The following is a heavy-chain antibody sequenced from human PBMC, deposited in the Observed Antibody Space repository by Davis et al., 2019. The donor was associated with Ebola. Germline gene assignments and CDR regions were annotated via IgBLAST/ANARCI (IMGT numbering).Heavy chain of an antibody. V-gene: IGHV3-23*01. J-gene: IGHJ4*02. CDR3: AREGGLHTSGYCGCFDD. CDR1: GFTFSSHA. CDR2: ISKTGGKT. Sequence: PGGSLRLSCAASGFTFSSHAMTWVRQAPGKGLEWVSSISKTGGKTYFADSVKGRFSISRDDSKNTVDLQMDSLRVDDTAVYYCAREGGLHTSGYCGCFDDWGQGTLVTVSS. D-gene: IGHD3-22*01.